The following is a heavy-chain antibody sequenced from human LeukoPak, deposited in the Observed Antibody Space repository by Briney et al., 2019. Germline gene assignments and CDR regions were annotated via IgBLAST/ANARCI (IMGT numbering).Heavy chain of an antibody. Sequence: GGSLGLSCAASGFTFSRYAMHWVRQAPGKGLDWVAVISYDGSDKYYGDSVKGRFTISRDNSKNTLYLQMNSLRAEDTAVYYCARVVVAATLGNWFDPWGQGTLVTVSS. D-gene: IGHD6-19*01. J-gene: IGHJ5*02. CDR1: GFTFSRYA. CDR2: ISYDGSDK. CDR3: ARVVVAATLGNWFDP. V-gene: IGHV3-30-3*01.